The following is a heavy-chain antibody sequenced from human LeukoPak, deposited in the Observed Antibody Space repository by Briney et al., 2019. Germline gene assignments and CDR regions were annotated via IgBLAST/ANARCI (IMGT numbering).Heavy chain of an antibody. J-gene: IGHJ4*02. CDR1: GYSLTELT. Sequence: GASVKVSCKVTGYSLTELTLHWVRQAPGQGLEWMGWISAYNGNTNYAQKLQGRVTMTTDTSTSTAYMELRSLRSDDTAVYYCARAYYYDSSGYYEAWFDYWGQGTLVTVSS. CDR3: ARAYYYDSSGYYEAWFDY. CDR2: ISAYNGNT. V-gene: IGHV1-18*01. D-gene: IGHD3-22*01.